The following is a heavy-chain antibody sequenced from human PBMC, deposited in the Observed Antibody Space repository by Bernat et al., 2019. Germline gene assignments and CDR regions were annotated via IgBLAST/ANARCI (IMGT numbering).Heavy chain of an antibody. CDR2: IKQDGSEK. CDR1: GFTFSTYW. V-gene: IGHV3-7*04. J-gene: IGHJ4*02. Sequence: EVQLVESGGGLVQAEGSLRLSCAASGFTFSTYWMSWVRQAPGKGLEWVANIKQDGSEKYYVDSGKGRCTITRDNAKNSVYLQMNSLRAEDTAVYYCARGATSPCFGGQGTLVTVSS. CDR3: ARGATSPCF.